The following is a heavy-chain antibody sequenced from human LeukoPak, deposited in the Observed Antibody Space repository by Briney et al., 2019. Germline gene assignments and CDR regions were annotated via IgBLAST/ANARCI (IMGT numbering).Heavy chain of an antibody. CDR2: ISTYNGNT. CDR3: ARVAGDLGRLDY. D-gene: IGHD7-27*01. V-gene: IGHV1-18*01. CDR1: GYSFTSNG. J-gene: IGHJ4*02. Sequence: ASVKVSCKASGYSFTSNGISWVRQAPGQGLEWMGWISTYNGNTNYAQKLQGRVTMTTDTSTNTVYMELRSLSSDDTAVYYCARVAGDLGRLDYWGQGTLVTVFS.